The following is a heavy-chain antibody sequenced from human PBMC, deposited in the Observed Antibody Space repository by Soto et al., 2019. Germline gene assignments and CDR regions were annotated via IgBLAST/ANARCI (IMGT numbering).Heavy chain of an antibody. J-gene: IGHJ4*02. CDR2: INYRGTT. D-gene: IGHD6-13*01. Sequence: SETLSLTCTVSGGPVINFYSYLNWIRQHPEKGLEWMGYINYRGTTNYNAALKSRILISVDTSKNQFSLRLTSVTAADTAVYYCARDAPGAASYWGQGTLVTVSS. CDR1: GGPVINFYSY. V-gene: IGHV4-31*03. CDR3: ARDAPGAASY.